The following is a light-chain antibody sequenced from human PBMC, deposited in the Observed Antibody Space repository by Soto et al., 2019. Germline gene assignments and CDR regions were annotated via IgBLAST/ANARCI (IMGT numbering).Light chain of an antibody. V-gene: IGKV3-20*01. CDR1: QSVSTY. Sequence: ELVLTQSPATLSLSPGERATLSGRASQSVSTYLAWYQQKTGQAPRLLIYGASSRATGIPDRFSRSGSGTDFTLTISRLEPEELAVYYCQQYGSSPITFGQGTRLEIK. CDR3: QQYGSSPIT. J-gene: IGKJ5*01. CDR2: GAS.